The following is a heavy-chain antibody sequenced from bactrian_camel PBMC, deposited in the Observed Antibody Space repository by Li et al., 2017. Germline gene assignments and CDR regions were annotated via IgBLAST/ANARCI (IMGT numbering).Heavy chain of an antibody. D-gene: IGHD6*01. CDR2: INGAGART. Sequence: QLVESGGDLVQPGGSLRLSCAASGLTFSNYDMGWVRQAPGKGLEWVSFINGAGARTYYADSVKGRFTSSRDNAKNTVYLQMNNLQPEDTATYYCAEGRGSRGEHCYSLNYWGQGTQVTVS. CDR1: GLTFSNYD. CDR3: AEGRGSRGEHCYSLNY. V-gene: IGHV3S40*01. J-gene: IGHJ4*01.